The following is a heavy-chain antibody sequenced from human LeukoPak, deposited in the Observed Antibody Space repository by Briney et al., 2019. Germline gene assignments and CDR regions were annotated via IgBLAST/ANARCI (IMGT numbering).Heavy chain of an antibody. J-gene: IGHJ4*02. Sequence: PGGSLRLSCAASGFTFSSYGMHWVRQAPGKGLEWVAFIRYDGSNKYYADSVKSRFTISRDNSNNTLYLQMNSLRAEDTAVYYCAKSEGAWRPQGHFHYWGQGTLVTVPS. CDR3: AKSEGAWRPQGHFHY. CDR1: GFTFSSYG. D-gene: IGHD3-16*01. CDR2: IRYDGSNK. V-gene: IGHV3-30*02.